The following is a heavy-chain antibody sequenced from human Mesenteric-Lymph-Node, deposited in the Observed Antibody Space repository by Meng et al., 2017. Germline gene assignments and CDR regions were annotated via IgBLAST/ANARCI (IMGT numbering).Heavy chain of an antibody. CDR1: GGSFSGYY. CDR2: INHSGST. D-gene: IGHD3-3*01. Sequence: GPLQQWGAGLLKPSETLSLTCAVYGGSFSGYYWSWIRQPPGKGLEWIGEINHSGSTNYNPSLKSRVTISVDTSKNQFSLKLSSVTAADTAVYYCARGRIFGVRYYFDYWGQGTLVTVSS. CDR3: ARGRIFGVRYYFDY. J-gene: IGHJ4*02. V-gene: IGHV4-34*01.